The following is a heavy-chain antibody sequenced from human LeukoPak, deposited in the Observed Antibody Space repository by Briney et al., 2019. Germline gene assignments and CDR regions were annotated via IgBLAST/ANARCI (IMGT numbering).Heavy chain of an antibody. V-gene: IGHV1-2*02. CDR1: GYTFTGYY. CDR2: INPNSGGT. J-gene: IGHJ3*02. CDR3: ARTAPERRDGYNYVGAFDI. Sequence: ASVKVSCKASGYTFTGYYMHWVRQAPGQGLEWMGWINPNSGGTNYAQKFQGRVTMTRDTSISTAYMELSRLRSDDTAVYYCARTAPERRDGYNYVGAFDIWGQGTMVTVSS. D-gene: IGHD5-24*01.